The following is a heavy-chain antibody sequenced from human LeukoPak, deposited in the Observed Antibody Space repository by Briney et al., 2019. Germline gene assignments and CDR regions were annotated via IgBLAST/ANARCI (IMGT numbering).Heavy chain of an antibody. J-gene: IGHJ2*01. CDR1: GFTFSSYW. Sequence: GGSLRLSCAASGFTFSSYWVHWVRQAPGKGLVWVSRINSDGTTTAYADSVKGRFTISRDNSKNTLYLQMNSLRAEDSAVYFCARDSASIAAAVYWYFDLWGRGTLVTVSS. V-gene: IGHV3-74*01. D-gene: IGHD6-13*01. CDR2: INSDGTTT. CDR3: ARDSASIAAAVYWYFDL.